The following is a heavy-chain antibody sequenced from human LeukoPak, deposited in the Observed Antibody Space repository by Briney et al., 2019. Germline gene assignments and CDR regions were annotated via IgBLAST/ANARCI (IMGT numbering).Heavy chain of an antibody. CDR2: ISWNRGSI. CDR1: GFTFDDYA. D-gene: IGHD3-10*01. V-gene: IGHV3-9*01. J-gene: IGHJ3*02. CDR3: ARKLYGSGSYAFDI. Sequence: GGSLRLSCAASGFTFDDYAMHWVRQAPGKGLEWVSGISWNRGSIGYADSVKGRFTISRDNAKNSLYLQMNSLRAEDTALYYCARKLYGSGSYAFDIWGQGTMVTVSS.